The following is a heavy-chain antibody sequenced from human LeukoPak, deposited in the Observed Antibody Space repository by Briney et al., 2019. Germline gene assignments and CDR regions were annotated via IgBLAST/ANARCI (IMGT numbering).Heavy chain of an antibody. Sequence: PSETLSLTCAVYGGSFSGYYWSWIRQPPGKGLEWIGEINHSGSTNYNPSLKSRVTISVDTSKNQFSLKLSSVTAADTAVYYCAGGRGYSSSGYDYWAKEPLVTVSS. CDR2: INHSGST. CDR1: GGSFSGYY. V-gene: IGHV4-34*01. J-gene: IGHJ4*02. CDR3: AGGRGYSSSGYDY. D-gene: IGHD6-13*01.